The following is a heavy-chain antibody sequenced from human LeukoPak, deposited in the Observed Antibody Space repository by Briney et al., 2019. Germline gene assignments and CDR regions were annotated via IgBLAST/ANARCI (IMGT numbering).Heavy chain of an antibody. V-gene: IGHV3-23*01. CDR2: ISGGGDST. J-gene: IGHJ4*02. D-gene: IGHD3-10*01. CDR3: AKDRGAFGAGKSYYFDY. CDR1: GFTFSNYA. Sequence: GGSLRLSCAASGFTFSNYAMTWVRQAPGKGLEWVSTISGGGDSTYYADSVKGRFTISRDNSKNTLYLQMNSLRAEDTAVYYCAKDRGAFGAGKSYYFDYWGQGTLVTVSS.